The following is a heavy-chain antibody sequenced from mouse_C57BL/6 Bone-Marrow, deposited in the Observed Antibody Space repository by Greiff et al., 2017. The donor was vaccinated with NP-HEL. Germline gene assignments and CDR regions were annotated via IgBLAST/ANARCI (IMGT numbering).Heavy chain of an antibody. Sequence: VQLKESGPVLVKPGPSVKISCKASGFTFTDYYMHWVKQSHGKSLEWIGLVYPYNGGTSYNQKFKGKATLTVDTSSSTAYMELNSLTSEDSAVYYCAGSAVYDYYAMDYWGQGTSVTVSS. CDR1: GFTFTDYY. CDR3: AGSAVYDYYAMDY. V-gene: IGHV1-36*01. D-gene: IGHD2-12*01. J-gene: IGHJ4*01. CDR2: VYPYNGGT.